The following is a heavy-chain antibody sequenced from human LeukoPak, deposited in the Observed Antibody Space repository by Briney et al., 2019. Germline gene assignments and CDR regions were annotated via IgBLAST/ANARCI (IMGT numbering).Heavy chain of an antibody. J-gene: IGHJ3*02. CDR3: ARARSAYYYDIRFGAFDI. CDR2: ISSSGSTM. Sequence: GGSLRLSCAASGFTFSSYEMNWVRQAPGKGLEWVSYISSSGSTMYYADSVKGRFTISGDNAKNSLYLQMNSLRAEDTAVYYCARARSAYYYDIRFGAFDIWGQGTMVTVSS. D-gene: IGHD3-22*01. CDR1: GFTFSSYE. V-gene: IGHV3-48*03.